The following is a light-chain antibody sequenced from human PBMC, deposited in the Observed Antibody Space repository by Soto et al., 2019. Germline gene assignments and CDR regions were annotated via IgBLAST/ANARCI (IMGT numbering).Light chain of an antibody. CDR2: AAS. CDR1: QDISNY. V-gene: IGKV1-27*01. J-gene: IGKJ1*01. Sequence: DIQMTKSPSSLSASGGDSVTITCRATQDISNYLAWYQQKPGKVPNLMIYAASTLQSGVPSRFSGSGSGTDFTLTISSLQTEDVATYYCQKYNSAPPWTFGQGTKVEI. CDR3: QKYNSAPPWT.